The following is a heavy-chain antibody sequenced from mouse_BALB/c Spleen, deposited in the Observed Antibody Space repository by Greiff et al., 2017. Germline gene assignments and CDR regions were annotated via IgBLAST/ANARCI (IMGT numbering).Heavy chain of an antibody. V-gene: IGHV1-7*01. D-gene: IGHD1-1*01. CDR2: INPSTGYT. J-gene: IGHJ4*01. CDR3: AREATVVADYYAMDY. CDR1: GYTFTSYW. Sequence: VKLMESGAELAKPGASVKMSCKASGYTFTSYWMHWVKQRPGQGLEWIGYINPSTGYTEYNQKFKDKATLTADKSSSTAYMQLSSLTSEDSAVYYCAREATVVADYYAMDYWGQGTSVTVSS.